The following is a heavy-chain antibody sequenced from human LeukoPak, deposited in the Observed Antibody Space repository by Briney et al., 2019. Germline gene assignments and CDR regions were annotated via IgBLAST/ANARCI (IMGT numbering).Heavy chain of an antibody. D-gene: IGHD3-3*01. Sequence: SGPTLVNPTQTLTLTCTSSGFSLSTSGVGVGWIRQPPGKALEWLALIYWDDDKRYSPSLKSRLTITKDTSKNQVVLTMTNMDPVDTATYYCALHSEVGVVNDYWGQGTLVTVSS. V-gene: IGHV2-5*02. CDR3: ALHSEVGVVNDY. CDR2: IYWDDDK. J-gene: IGHJ4*02. CDR1: GFSLSTSGVG.